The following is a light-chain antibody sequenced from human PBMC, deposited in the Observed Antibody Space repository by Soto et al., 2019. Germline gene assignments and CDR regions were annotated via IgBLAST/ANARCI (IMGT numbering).Light chain of an antibody. J-gene: IGLJ3*02. Sequence: QSALTQPPSVSGSPGQSVTISCSATNSAIGSYNRVSWYQQPPGTAPKLIIYEVSHRTSGVPARFSGSKSATAASLTISGLQAEDEADYYCSSYTTSSTLVFGGGTKLTVL. CDR1: NSAIGSYNR. CDR3: SSYTTSSTLV. V-gene: IGLV2-18*02. CDR2: EVS.